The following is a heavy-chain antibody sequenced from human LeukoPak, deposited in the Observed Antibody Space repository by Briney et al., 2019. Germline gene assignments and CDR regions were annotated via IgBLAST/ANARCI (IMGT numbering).Heavy chain of an antibody. J-gene: IGHJ4*02. CDR3: VTLGATNFDY. Sequence: AASVKVSCKASGYSFTGYYIHWVRQAPGQGLEFLGWISPDSGGTNYPQKFQGRVTLTRDTSISTAYMELSRLRSDDTAVYYCVTLGATNFDYWGQGTLVTVSS. V-gene: IGHV1-2*02. D-gene: IGHD1-26*01. CDR2: ISPDSGGT. CDR1: GYSFTGYY.